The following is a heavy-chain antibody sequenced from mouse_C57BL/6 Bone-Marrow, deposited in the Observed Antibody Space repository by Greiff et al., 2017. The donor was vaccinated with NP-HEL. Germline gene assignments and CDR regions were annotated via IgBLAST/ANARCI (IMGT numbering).Heavy chain of an antibody. CDR1: GFTFSSYA. Sequence: EVMLVESGEGLVKPGGSLKLSCAASGFTFSSYAMSWVRQTPEKRLEWVAYISSGGDYIYYADTVKGRFTISRDNARNTLYLQMSSLKSEDTAMYYCTRGIYYCNFYAMDYWGQGTSVTVSS. J-gene: IGHJ4*01. D-gene: IGHD2-1*01. CDR3: TRGIYYCNFYAMDY. CDR2: ISSGGDYI. V-gene: IGHV5-9-1*02.